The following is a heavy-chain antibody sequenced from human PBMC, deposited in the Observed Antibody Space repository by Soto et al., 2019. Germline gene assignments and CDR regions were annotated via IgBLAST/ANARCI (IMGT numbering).Heavy chain of an antibody. CDR2: ISGSGGST. J-gene: IGHJ4*02. D-gene: IGHD5-12*01. V-gene: IGHV3-23*01. CDR1: GFTFSSYA. Sequence: GGSLRLACAASGFTFSSYAMSWVRQAPGKGLEWVSAISGSGGSTYYADSVKGRFTISRDNSKNTLYLQMNSLRAEDTAVYYCAKSLDIVPTGIDYWGQGTLVTVSS. CDR3: AKSLDIVPTGIDY.